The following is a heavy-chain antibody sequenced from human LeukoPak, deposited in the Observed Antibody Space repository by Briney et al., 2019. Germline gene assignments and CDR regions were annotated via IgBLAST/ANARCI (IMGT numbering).Heavy chain of an antibody. CDR3: AKDIGYSSSPGLCDY. Sequence: GGSLRLSCAASGFTFDDYAMHWVRHAPGKGLEWVSGISWNSGSIVYADSVKGRFTISRDNAKNSLYLQMNSLRAEDTALYYCAKDIGYSSSPGLCDYWGQGTLVTVSS. CDR1: GFTFDDYA. J-gene: IGHJ4*02. D-gene: IGHD6-6*01. CDR2: ISWNSGSI. V-gene: IGHV3-9*01.